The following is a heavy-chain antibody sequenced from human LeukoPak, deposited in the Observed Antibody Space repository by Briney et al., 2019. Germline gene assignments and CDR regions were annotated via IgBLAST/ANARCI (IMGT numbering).Heavy chain of an antibody. CDR1: GFTFSSYS. CDR3: ARGSSGWYGFDP. Sequence: PGGTLGLSCAASGFTFSSYSMNWVRQAPGKGLEWVSYISSSSSTIYYADSVKGRFTISRDNAKNSLYLQMNSLRDEDTAVYYCARGSSGWYGFDPWGQGTLVTVSS. D-gene: IGHD6-19*01. J-gene: IGHJ5*02. CDR2: ISSSSSTI. V-gene: IGHV3-48*02.